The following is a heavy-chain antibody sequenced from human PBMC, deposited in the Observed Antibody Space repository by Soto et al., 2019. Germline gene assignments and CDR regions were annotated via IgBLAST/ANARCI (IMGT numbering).Heavy chain of an antibody. Sequence: EVQLLESGGGLVQPGGSLRLSCAASGFTFSRYAMSWVRQAPGKGLEWVSGISGSGVSTYYADSVKGRFTISRDNSKNTLYLQMNSLRAEDTAVYYCAKGAWYYDILTGYGYFDYWGQGTLVTVSS. CDR1: GFTFSRYA. V-gene: IGHV3-23*01. CDR2: ISGSGVST. CDR3: AKGAWYYDILTGYGYFDY. J-gene: IGHJ4*02. D-gene: IGHD3-9*01.